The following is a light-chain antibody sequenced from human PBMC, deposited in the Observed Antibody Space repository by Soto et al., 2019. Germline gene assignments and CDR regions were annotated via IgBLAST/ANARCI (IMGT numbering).Light chain of an antibody. Sequence: QAVVTQEPSLTVSPGGTVTLTCDSSTGAVTSGHYPYWFQQKPGQAPRTLIYDTSNKRSWTPARFSGFLLGGKAALTLSGAQPEDEAEYYCLLSYSGDVIFGGGTKLTVL. V-gene: IGLV7-46*01. CDR3: LLSYSGDVI. J-gene: IGLJ2*01. CDR1: TGAVTSGHY. CDR2: DTS.